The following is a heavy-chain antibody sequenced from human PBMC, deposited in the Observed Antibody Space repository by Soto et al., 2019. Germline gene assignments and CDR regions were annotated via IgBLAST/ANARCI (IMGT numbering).Heavy chain of an antibody. CDR1: GFTFSSYA. J-gene: IGHJ4*02. CDR3: ARESEGNDY. Sequence: QVQVVEPGGGVVQPGRSLRLSCATSGFTFSSYAMHWVRQAPGKGLEWVAIISYDGSNKYYADSAKGRFTISRDNSKNTLYLQMNSLRIEDTAVYYCARESEGNDYWGQGTLVTVSS. V-gene: IGHV3-30-3*01. CDR2: ISYDGSNK.